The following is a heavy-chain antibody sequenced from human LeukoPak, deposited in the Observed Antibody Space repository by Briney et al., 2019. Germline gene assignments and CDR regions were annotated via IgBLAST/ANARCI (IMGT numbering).Heavy chain of an antibody. J-gene: IGHJ4*02. CDR2: ISGSGGST. Sequence: PGGSLRLSCAASGFTFSSYAMSWVRQAPGKGLEWVSAISGSGGSTYYADSVKGRFTISRDNSKNTLYLQMNSLRAGDTAVYYCAKRQPMGFGELLNYFGYWGQGTLVTVSS. D-gene: IGHD3-10*01. CDR3: AKRQPMGFGELLNYFGY. CDR1: GFTFSSYA. V-gene: IGHV3-23*01.